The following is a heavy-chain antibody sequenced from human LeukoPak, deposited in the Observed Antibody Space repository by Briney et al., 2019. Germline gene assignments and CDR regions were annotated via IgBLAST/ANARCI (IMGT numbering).Heavy chain of an antibody. J-gene: IGHJ4*02. CDR3: ARDLTGPDY. D-gene: IGHD3-9*01. CDR1: GVTFSNYR. Sequence: GGCLRLSCSATGVTFSNYRMSWVRQPPWKGLEWVANIKQDGSETYYVDSVKGRFTISRDNAKNSLFLQMNSLRAEDTAVYYCARDLTGPDYWGQGTLVTVSS. CDR2: IKQDGSET. V-gene: IGHV3-7*01.